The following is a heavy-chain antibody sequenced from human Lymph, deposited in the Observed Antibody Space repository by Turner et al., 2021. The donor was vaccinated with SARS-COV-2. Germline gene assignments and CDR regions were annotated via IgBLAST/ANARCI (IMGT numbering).Heavy chain of an antibody. CDR1: GFTSTSFA. CDR2: LSGYGTNT. V-gene: IGHV3-23*01. CDR3: AKDAGYFIAVAAGGHFFDN. J-gene: IGHJ4*02. Sequence: VQHLVSGGGVVQPGGSLRRPSWAAGFTSTSFAMNWFRQAPGKGLEWVSALSGYGTNTYYADAVKDRFTISRDNSRNTLYLEMNSLRVEDTAVYYCAKDAGYFIAVAAGGHFFDNWGQGTLVTVSS. D-gene: IGHD6-19*01.